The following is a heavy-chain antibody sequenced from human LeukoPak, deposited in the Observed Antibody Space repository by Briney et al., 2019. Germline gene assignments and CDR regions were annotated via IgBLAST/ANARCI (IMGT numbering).Heavy chain of an antibody. Sequence: ASVKVSCKASGYTFTGYYMHWVRQAPGQGLEYMGWINPSTGGTNYAQRFQGRVTMTRDTSVSTAYMELCRLRSDDTAVYYCAKVIAGAVAFDYWGQGSLVTVSS. V-gene: IGHV1-2*02. D-gene: IGHD6-19*01. CDR2: INPSTGGT. CDR3: AKVIAGAVAFDY. J-gene: IGHJ4*02. CDR1: GYTFTGYY.